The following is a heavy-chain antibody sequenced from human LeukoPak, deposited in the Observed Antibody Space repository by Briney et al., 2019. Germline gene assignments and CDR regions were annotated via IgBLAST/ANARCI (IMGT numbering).Heavy chain of an antibody. V-gene: IGHV1-18*01. D-gene: IGHD3-22*01. Sequence: GASVKVSCKASGYTFTSYGISWVRQAPGQGLEWMGWISAYKGNTNYAQKLQGRVTMTTDTSTSTAYMELRSLRSDDTAVYYCARVGIVVVTYNWFDPWGPGNLVTVSS. J-gene: IGHJ5*02. CDR3: ARVGIVVVTYNWFDP. CDR2: ISAYKGNT. CDR1: GYTFTSYG.